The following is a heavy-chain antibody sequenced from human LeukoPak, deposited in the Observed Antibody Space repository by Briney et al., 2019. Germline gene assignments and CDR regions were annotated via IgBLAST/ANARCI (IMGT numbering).Heavy chain of an antibody. CDR1: GFTFSSYG. Sequence: GGSLRLSCAASGFTFSSYGMHWVRQAPGKGLEWVAVISYDGSNKYYADSVKGRFTISRDNSENTLYLQMNSLRAEDTAVYYCRSLIAARQDAFDIWGQGTMVTVSS. CDR3: RSLIAARQDAFDI. J-gene: IGHJ3*02. CDR2: ISYDGSNK. V-gene: IGHV3-30*03. D-gene: IGHD6-6*01.